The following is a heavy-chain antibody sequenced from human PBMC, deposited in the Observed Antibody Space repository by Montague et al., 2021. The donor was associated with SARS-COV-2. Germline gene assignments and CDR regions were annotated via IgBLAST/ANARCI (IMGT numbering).Heavy chain of an antibody. Sequence: SLRLSCAASGFPFSSYAMSWVRQAPGKGLEWVSGISDSGVYTYDADSVKGRFTISRDNSKNTLYLQMNSLRAEDTAVYYCASHPGYSSSWWGQGTLVIVSS. CDR2: ISDSGVYT. CDR3: ASHPGYSSSW. D-gene: IGHD6-13*01. CDR1: GFPFSSYA. V-gene: IGHV3-23*01. J-gene: IGHJ4*02.